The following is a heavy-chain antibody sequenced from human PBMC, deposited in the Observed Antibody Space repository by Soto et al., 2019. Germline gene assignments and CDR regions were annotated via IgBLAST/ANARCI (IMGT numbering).Heavy chain of an antibody. CDR2: IYYSGST. CDR3: GRQPGHCGSTTCFGYYSVDV. CDR1: GGSISSSSYS. V-gene: IGHV4-39*01. J-gene: IGHJ6*02. Sequence: QLQLQESGPRLVKPSETLSLTCSVSGGSISSSSYSWGWIRQPPGKGLEWIGTIYYSGSTHYNPSLGGRVAISADTPNIQLSLRLASVTAADTAVYYCGRQPGHCGSTTCFGYYSVDVWGQGTTVTVS. D-gene: IGHD2-2*01.